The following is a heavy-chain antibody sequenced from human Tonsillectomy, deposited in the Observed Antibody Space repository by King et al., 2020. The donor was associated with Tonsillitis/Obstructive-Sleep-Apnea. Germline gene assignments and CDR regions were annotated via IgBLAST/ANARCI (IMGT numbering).Heavy chain of an antibody. V-gene: IGHV3-11*01. Sequence: VQLVESGGGLVKPGGSLRLSCAASGFTFSDYYMSWIRQAPGKGLEWGSYISRSGNIIDYADSVKGRFTISRDNAKNSLYLQMNSLRAEDTAVYYCARDWGRYYDSSGHPDAFDIWGQGTMVTVSS. CDR3: ARDWGRYYDSSGHPDAFDI. D-gene: IGHD3-22*01. CDR1: GFTFSDYY. J-gene: IGHJ3*02. CDR2: ISRSGNII.